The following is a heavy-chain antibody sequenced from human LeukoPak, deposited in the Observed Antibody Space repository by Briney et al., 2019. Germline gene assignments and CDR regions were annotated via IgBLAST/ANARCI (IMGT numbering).Heavy chain of an antibody. D-gene: IGHD5-12*01. J-gene: IGHJ6*02. CDR3: AKDLKVAPVYVFYGMDV. V-gene: IGHV3-23*01. CDR1: GFTFSSYA. Sequence: GGSLRLSCAASGFTFSSYAMSWVRQAPGEGLEWVSAISGSGGSTYYADSVKGRFTISRDNSKNTLYLQMNSLRAEDTAVYYCAKDLKVAPVYVFYGMDVWGQGTTVTVSS. CDR2: ISGSGGST.